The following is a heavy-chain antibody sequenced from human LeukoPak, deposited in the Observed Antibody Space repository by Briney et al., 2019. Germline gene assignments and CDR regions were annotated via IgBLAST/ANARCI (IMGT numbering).Heavy chain of an antibody. V-gene: IGHV4-59*11. J-gene: IGHJ4*02. D-gene: IGHD6-19*01. CDR1: GGSISGHY. Sequence: PSETLSLTRTVSGGSISGHYWTWIRQPPGRRMEWIGYIHYSGNTHYNSSLNSRVTMSVDTSKNQIYLKVNSVTAADTALYYCARGGWSLDYWGQGTLVTVSS. CDR3: ARGGWSLDY. CDR2: IHYSGNT.